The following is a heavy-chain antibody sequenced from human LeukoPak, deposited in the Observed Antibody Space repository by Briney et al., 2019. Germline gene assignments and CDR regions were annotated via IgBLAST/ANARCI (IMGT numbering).Heavy chain of an antibody. CDR3: ARGGATVDY. V-gene: IGHV1-8*01. CDR2: LNPNSGNT. CDR1: GGTFTSYD. J-gene: IGHJ4*02. Sequence: GSSVKVSCKASGGTFTSYDINWVRQPTGQGLEWMGWLNPNSGNTGYPQKFQGRVTMTRNTSISTAYMELSSLTSEDTAVYYCARGGATVDYWGQGTLVTVSS. D-gene: IGHD1-14*01.